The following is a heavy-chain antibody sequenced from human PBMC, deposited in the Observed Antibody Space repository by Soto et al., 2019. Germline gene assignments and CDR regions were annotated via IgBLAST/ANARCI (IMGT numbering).Heavy chain of an antibody. D-gene: IGHD3-10*01. Sequence: ASVKVSCKASGYTFTGYYMHWVRQAPGQGLEWMGWINPNSGGTNYAQKFQGWVTMTRDTSISTAYMELSRLRSDDTAVYYCARDLGGITMAPNTGFDIWGQGTMVTVSS. CDR2: INPNSGGT. J-gene: IGHJ3*02. V-gene: IGHV1-2*04. CDR1: GYTFTGYY. CDR3: ARDLGGITMAPNTGFDI.